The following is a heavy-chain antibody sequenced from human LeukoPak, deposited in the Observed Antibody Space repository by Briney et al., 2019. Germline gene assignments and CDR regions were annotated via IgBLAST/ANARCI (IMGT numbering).Heavy chain of an antibody. CDR2: ISAYNGNT. V-gene: IGHV1-18*01. J-gene: IGHJ4*02. Sequence: ASVKVSCKASGYTFTSYGISWVRQAPGQGLEWIGWISAYNGNTNYAQKLQGRVTMTTDTSTSTAYMELRSLRSDDTAVYYCARVRGSHCSGGSCYPIYADYWGQGTLVTVSS. CDR3: ARVRGSHCSGGSCYPIYADY. CDR1: GYTFTSYG. D-gene: IGHD2-15*01.